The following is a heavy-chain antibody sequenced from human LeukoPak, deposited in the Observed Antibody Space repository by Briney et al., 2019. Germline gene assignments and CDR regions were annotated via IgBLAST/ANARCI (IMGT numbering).Heavy chain of an antibody. CDR3: AKGLRFLEWLMPSPNYYYGMDV. CDR1: GFIFSTYA. CDR2: ISGSGGNT. Sequence: HPGGSLRLSCVASGFIFSTYAMSWVRQAPGKGLEWVSAISGSGGNTYYADSVKGRFTISRDNSKNTLYLQMNSLRAEDTAVYYCAKGLRFLEWLMPSPNYYYGMDVWGQGTTVTVSS. J-gene: IGHJ6*02. V-gene: IGHV3-23*01. D-gene: IGHD3-3*01.